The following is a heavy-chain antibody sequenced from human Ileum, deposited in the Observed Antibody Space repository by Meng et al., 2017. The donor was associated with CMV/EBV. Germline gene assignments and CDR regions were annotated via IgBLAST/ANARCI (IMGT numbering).Heavy chain of an antibody. J-gene: IGHJ5*02. D-gene: IGHD1-26*01. V-gene: IGHV2-5*02. CDR3: VHRYSGSSGQVS. Sequence: QLPLNESGPTLVTPNQPLTLTCTFSGISLTTNVESVGWIRQPPGKALEWLALIHGGGGKQYSPSLQSRFTATRDTSKNQVVLTMTNMDPVDTATYYCVHRYSGSSGQVSWGQGTLVTVSS. CDR1: GISLTTNVES. CDR2: IHGGGGK.